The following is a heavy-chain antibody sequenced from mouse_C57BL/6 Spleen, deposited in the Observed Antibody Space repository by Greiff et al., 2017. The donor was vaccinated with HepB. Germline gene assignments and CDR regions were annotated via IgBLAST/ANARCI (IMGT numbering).Heavy chain of an antibody. CDR3: ARDYYSSSYYAMDY. CDR2: IDPSDSET. Sequence: VQLQQPGAELVRPGSSVKLSCKASGYTFTSYWMHWVKQRPIQGLEWIGNIDPSDSETHYNQKFKDKATLTVDKSSSTAYMQLSSLTSEDSAVYYCARDYYSSSYYAMDYWGQGTSVTVSS. D-gene: IGHD1-1*01. CDR1: GYTFTSYW. J-gene: IGHJ4*01. V-gene: IGHV1-52*01.